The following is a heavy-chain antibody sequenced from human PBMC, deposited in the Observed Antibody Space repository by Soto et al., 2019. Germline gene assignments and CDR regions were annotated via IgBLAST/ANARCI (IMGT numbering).Heavy chain of an antibody. CDR2: IYYSGST. V-gene: IGHV4-30-4*01. D-gene: IGHD2-15*01. Sequence: PSETLSLTCTVSGGSNSSGDYYWSWIRQPPGKGLEWIGYIYYSGSTYYNPSPKSRVTISVDTSKNQFSLKLSSVTAADTAVYYCARAERMGGSYYYYGMDVWGQGTTVTVSS. CDR1: GGSNSSGDYY. CDR3: ARAERMGGSYYYYGMDV. J-gene: IGHJ6*02.